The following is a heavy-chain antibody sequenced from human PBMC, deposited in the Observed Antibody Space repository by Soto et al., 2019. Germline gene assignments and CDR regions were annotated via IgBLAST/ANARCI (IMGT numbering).Heavy chain of an antibody. D-gene: IGHD6-19*01. CDR1: GFTFSNAW. J-gene: IGHJ4*02. CDR3: TTSQRIAVAGTEPYYFDY. Sequence: EVQLVGSGGGLVKPGGSLRLSCAASGFTFSNAWMSWVRQAPGKGLEWVGRIKSKTDGGTTDYAAPVKGRFTISRDDSKNTLYLQMNSLKTEDTAVYYCTTSQRIAVAGTEPYYFDYWGQGTLVTVSS. CDR2: IKSKTDGGTT. V-gene: IGHV3-15*01.